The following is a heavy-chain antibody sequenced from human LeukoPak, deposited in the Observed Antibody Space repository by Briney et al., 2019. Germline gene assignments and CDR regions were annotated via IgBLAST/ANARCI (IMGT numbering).Heavy chain of an antibody. CDR3: AKDDGDGSYFDY. Sequence: GGSLRLSCAASGFTFSSYAMSWVRQAPGKGLEWVSAISGGGGSTYYADSVKGRFTISRDNSKNTLYLQMNSLRAEDTAVYYCAKDDGDGSYFDYWGQGTLVTVSS. CDR1: GFTFSSYA. D-gene: IGHD4-17*01. J-gene: IGHJ4*02. CDR2: ISGGGGST. V-gene: IGHV3-23*01.